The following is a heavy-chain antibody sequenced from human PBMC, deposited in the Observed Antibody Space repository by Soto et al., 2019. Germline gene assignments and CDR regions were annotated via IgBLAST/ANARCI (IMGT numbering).Heavy chain of an antibody. D-gene: IGHD3-22*01. J-gene: IGHJ3*02. CDR3: ARDWPYYYDSSGYSLGDAFDI. Sequence: SETLSLTCTVSGGSVSSGSYYWSWVRQPPGKGLEWIGYIYYSGSTNYNPSLKSRVTISVDTSKNQFSLKLSSVTAADTAVYYCARDWPYYYDSSGYSLGDAFDIWGQGTMVTVSS. CDR2: IYYSGST. V-gene: IGHV4-61*01. CDR1: GGSVSSGSYY.